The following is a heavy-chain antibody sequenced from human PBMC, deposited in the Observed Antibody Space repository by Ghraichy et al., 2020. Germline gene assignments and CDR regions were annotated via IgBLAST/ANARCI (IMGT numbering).Heavy chain of an antibody. CDR2: IAYGGSNE. V-gene: IGHV3-30-3*01. Sequence: GGSLRLSCAASGFSFRNYAMNWVRQAPGKVLEWVAVIAYGGSNEYYADSVKGRFTISRDNSKNTLYLQMNSLRPEDTAVYYCARDNYDSSGPWSYFDSWGQGTLVTVSS. D-gene: IGHD3-22*01. J-gene: IGHJ4*02. CDR1: GFSFRNYA. CDR3: ARDNYDSSGPWSYFDS.